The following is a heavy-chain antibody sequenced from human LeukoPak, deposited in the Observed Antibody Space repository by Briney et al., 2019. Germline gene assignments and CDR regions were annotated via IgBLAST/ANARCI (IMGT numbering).Heavy chain of an antibody. CDR1: EFTFSSYA. Sequence: PGGSLRLSCAAAEFTFSSYAMHWVRQAPGKGLEWVAVISYDGSNKYYADSVKGRFTISRDNSKNTLYLQMNSLRAEDTAVYYCARDSLEWELLGEAVFDYWGQGTLVTVSS. V-gene: IGHV3-30*01. D-gene: IGHD1-26*01. CDR2: ISYDGSNK. CDR3: ARDSLEWELLGEAVFDY. J-gene: IGHJ4*02.